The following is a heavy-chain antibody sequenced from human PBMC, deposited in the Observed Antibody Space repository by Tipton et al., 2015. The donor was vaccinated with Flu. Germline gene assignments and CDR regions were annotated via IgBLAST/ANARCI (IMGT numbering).Heavy chain of an antibody. Sequence: TLSLTCFISGGSIINNYWTWIRQPPGREPEWIGYIYFSGNTNYNPSLKSRITISVDTSKNQFSLRLNSVTAADTAIYYCARGDYGDYDHEADGFDIWGQGTLVTVSA. CDR3: ARGDYGDYDHEADGFDI. CDR1: GGSIINNY. J-gene: IGHJ3*02. CDR2: IYFSGNT. V-gene: IGHV4-59*01. D-gene: IGHD4-17*01.